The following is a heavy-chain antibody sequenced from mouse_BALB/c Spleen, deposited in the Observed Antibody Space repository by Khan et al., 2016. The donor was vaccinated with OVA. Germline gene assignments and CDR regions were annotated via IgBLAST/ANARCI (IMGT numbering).Heavy chain of an antibody. V-gene: IGHV1-76*01. D-gene: IGHD3-2*02. Sequence: QMQLEESGTELVRPGASVKLSCKTSGYIFTSYWIHWVNQSSGQGLEWIARIYPGTGNTYYSAKFNDKASLTADKSSSTSYMHLSSLKAEDSAVYSCAREEALYYFDYWGQGTTLTVSS. CDR3: AREEALYYFDY. J-gene: IGHJ2*01. CDR2: IYPGTGNT. CDR1: GYIFTSYW.